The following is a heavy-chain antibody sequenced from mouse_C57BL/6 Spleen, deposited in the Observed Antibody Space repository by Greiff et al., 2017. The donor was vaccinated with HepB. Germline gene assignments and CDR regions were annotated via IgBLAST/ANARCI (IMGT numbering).Heavy chain of an antibody. Sequence: VQLKESGAELVKPGASVKLSCTASGFNIKDYYMHWVKQRTEQGLEWIGRIDPEYGETKYAPKFQGKAPITADTSSNTAYLQLSSLTSEDTAVYYCARFSVYYGSSYAMDYWGQGTSVTVSS. V-gene: IGHV14-2*01. CDR3: ARFSVYYGSSYAMDY. D-gene: IGHD1-1*01. CDR2: IDPEYGET. J-gene: IGHJ4*01. CDR1: GFNIKDYY.